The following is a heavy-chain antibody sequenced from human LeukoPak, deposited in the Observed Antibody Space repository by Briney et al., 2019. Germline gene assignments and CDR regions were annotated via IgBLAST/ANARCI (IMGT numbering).Heavy chain of an antibody. Sequence: GASVKVFCKASGHTFTSYGISWVRQAPGQGLEWMGWISAYNGNTNYAQKLQGRVTMTTDTSTSTAYMELRSLRSDDTAVYYCARVHVVVPAAIQVDWFDPWGQGTLVTVSS. CDR1: GHTFTSYG. D-gene: IGHD2-2*02. J-gene: IGHJ5*02. CDR2: ISAYNGNT. V-gene: IGHV1-18*01. CDR3: ARVHVVVPAAIQVDWFDP.